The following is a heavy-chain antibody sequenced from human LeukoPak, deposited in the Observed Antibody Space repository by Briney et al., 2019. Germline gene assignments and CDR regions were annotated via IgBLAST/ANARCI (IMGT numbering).Heavy chain of an antibody. D-gene: IGHD4-17*01. Sequence: SETLSLTCTVSGGSISSYYWSWIRQSPGKGLEWIGYIYYSGSTSYNPSLKSRVTISVDTSKNQFSLKLSSVTAADTAVYYCARDALGYGDYHDAFDIWGQGTMVTVSS. CDR1: GGSISSYY. CDR2: IYYSGST. J-gene: IGHJ3*02. V-gene: IGHV4-59*12. CDR3: ARDALGYGDYHDAFDI.